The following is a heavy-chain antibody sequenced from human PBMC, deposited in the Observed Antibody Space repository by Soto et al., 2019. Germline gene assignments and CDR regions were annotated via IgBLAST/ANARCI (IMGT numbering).Heavy chain of an antibody. CDR2: VSWDDDK. CDR1: GFSLSTSGVG. CDR3: AHIYCTTSSCYENWFDP. Sequence: ESGPTLVNPTQTLTLTCSFSGFSLSTSGVGVGWIRQPPGVALEWLALVSWDDDKRYSPSLKSRLTITKGASRSQVVLTMTNMDPVDTATYYCAHIYCTTSSCYENWFDPWGQGTLVTVSS. D-gene: IGHD2-2*01. V-gene: IGHV2-5*02. J-gene: IGHJ5*02.